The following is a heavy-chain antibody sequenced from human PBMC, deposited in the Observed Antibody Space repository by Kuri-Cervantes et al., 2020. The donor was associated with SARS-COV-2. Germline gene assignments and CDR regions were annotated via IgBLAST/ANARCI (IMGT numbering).Heavy chain of an antibody. CDR3: ARGGFTMIVVVKDAFDI. J-gene: IGHJ3*02. CDR1: GYTFNIYD. Sequence: ASVKVSCKTSGYTFNIYDIHWVRQATGQGLEWMGWMNPNSGITGYAQEFQGRVTMTRDTSTSTVYMELSSLRSEDTAVYYCARGGFTMIVVVKDAFDIWGQGTMVTVSS. V-gene: IGHV1-8*02. D-gene: IGHD3-22*01. CDR2: MNPNSGIT.